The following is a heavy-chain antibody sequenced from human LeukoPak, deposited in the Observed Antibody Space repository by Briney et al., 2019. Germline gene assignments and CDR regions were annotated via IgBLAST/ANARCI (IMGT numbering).Heavy chain of an antibody. CDR3: ARRWGSGSNYRAYDF. D-gene: IGHD3-22*01. J-gene: IGHJ3*01. CDR1: GYSISSGYY. V-gene: IGHV4-38-2*01. CDR2: IYKSGTT. Sequence: SETLSLTCAVSGYSISSGYYWAWIRQPPGQGLEWIGSIYKSGTTFYNPSLKSRVTISVDTSKNQFSLKLSSVTAADTAGYYCARRWGSGSNYRAYDFWGQGTMVSVSS.